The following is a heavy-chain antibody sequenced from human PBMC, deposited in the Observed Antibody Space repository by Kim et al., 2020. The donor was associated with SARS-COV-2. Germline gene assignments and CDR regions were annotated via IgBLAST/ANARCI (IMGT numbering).Heavy chain of an antibody. J-gene: IGHJ6*03. V-gene: IGHV3-74*01. CDR2: INSDGSST. CDR1: GFTFSSYW. CDR3: ASLGGGRNYYYMDV. D-gene: IGHD2-15*01. Sequence: GGSLRRSCAASGFTFSSYWMHWVRQAPGKGLVWVSRINSDGSSTSYADSVKGRFTISRDNAKNTLYLQMNSLRAEDTAVYYCASLGGGRNYYYMDVWGKGTTVTVSS.